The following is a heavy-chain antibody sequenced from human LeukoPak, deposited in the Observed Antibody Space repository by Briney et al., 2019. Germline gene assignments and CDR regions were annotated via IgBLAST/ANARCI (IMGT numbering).Heavy chain of an antibody. CDR3: AKDGLAAGGGWFDP. J-gene: IGHJ5*02. Sequence: GGSLRLSCAASGFTFSSYWMHWVRQAPGKGLVWVSRINTDGSSASYADSVKGRFTISRDNSKNTLYLQMNSLRAEDTAVYYCAKDGLAAGGGWFDPWGQGTLVTVSS. V-gene: IGHV3-74*01. CDR2: INTDGSSA. D-gene: IGHD3/OR15-3a*01. CDR1: GFTFSSYW.